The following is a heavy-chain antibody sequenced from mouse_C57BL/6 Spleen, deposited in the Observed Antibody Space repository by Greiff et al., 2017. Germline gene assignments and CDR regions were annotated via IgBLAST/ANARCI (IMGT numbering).Heavy chain of an antibody. CDR2: IHPNRGST. J-gene: IGHJ2*01. CDR3: ARSRDYVDY. Sequence: QVQLQQPGAELVKPGASVKLSCKASGYTFTSYWMHWVKQRPGQGLEWIGMIHPNRGSTNYNEKFKSKATLTVDKSSSSAYMQLTSLTSEDSAVYYSARSRDYVDYWGQGTTLTVSS. CDR1: GYTFTSYW. V-gene: IGHV1-64*01.